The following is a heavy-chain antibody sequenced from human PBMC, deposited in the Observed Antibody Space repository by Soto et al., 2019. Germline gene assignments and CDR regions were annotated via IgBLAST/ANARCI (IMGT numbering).Heavy chain of an antibody. V-gene: IGHV1-58*01. J-gene: IGHJ4*02. CDR2: IVVGSGNT. CDR1: LSRDA. CDR3: TAEVVATGSV. Sequence: LSRDAVGCRRQAREQRLEWIGRIVVGSGNTDYAQKLQERVTFTRDMSKGTVYMEMSSLRSEDTAVYYCTAEVVATGSVRGQGTPVTVSP. D-gene: IGHD1-26*01.